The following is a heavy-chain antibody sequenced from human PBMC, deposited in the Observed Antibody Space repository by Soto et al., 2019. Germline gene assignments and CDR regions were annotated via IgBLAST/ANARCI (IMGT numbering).Heavy chain of an antibody. J-gene: IGHJ4*02. CDR1: GGTFSSYA. D-gene: IGHD3-22*01. Sequence: QVQLVQSGAEVKKPGSSVKVSCKASGGTFSSYAISWVRQAPGQGLEWMGGISPIFGTANYAQKFQGRVTITADESTSTAYMELSSLRPEDTAVDYCARDETPWLDDSSCYYNLGYYFDYWGQGTLVTVSS. CDR3: ARDETPWLDDSSCYYNLGYYFDY. V-gene: IGHV1-69*01. CDR2: ISPIFGTA.